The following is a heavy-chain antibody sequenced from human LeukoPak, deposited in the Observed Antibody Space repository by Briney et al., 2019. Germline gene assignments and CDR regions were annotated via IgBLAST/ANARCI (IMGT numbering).Heavy chain of an antibody. D-gene: IGHD3-10*01. Sequence: GGSLRLSCAASGFTFSNYWMSWVRQAPGKGLEWVANIKQDGSEKYYVDSVKGRFTISRDNAKNSLHLQMSSLRAEDTAVYYCASISSGRWGQGTLVTVSS. V-gene: IGHV3-7*01. CDR1: GFTFSNYW. CDR3: ASISSGR. CDR2: IKQDGSEK. J-gene: IGHJ4*02.